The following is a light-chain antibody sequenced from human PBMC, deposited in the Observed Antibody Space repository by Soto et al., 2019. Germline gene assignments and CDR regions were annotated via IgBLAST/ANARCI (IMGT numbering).Light chain of an antibody. CDR3: QQYNSYST. J-gene: IGKJ5*01. V-gene: IGKV1-5*03. Sequence: DIQMTQSPSTLSSSLGDRVTITCRASQSISGWLAWYQQKPGKAPNLLIYKASSLESGVPSRFSGSGSGTEFTLTISSMKPDDFATYDCQQYNSYSTFGQGTRLEIK. CDR2: KAS. CDR1: QSISGW.